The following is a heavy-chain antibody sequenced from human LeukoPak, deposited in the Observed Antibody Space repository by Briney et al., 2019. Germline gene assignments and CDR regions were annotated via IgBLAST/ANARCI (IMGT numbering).Heavy chain of an antibody. CDR3: ARGLGYLVVVPPASSQNNWFDP. D-gene: IGHD2-2*01. J-gene: IGHJ5*02. V-gene: IGHV4-34*01. CDR1: GGSFSGYY. CDR2: INHSGST. Sequence: SETLSLTCAVYGGSFSGYYWSWIRRPPGKGLEWIGEINHSGSTNYNPSLKSRVTISVDTSKNQFSLKLSSVTAADTAVYYCARGLGYLVVVPPASSQNNWFDPWGQGTLVTVSS.